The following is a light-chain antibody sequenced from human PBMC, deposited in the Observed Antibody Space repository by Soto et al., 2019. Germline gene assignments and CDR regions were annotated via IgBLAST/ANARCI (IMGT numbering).Light chain of an antibody. CDR3: QQYDNLTLT. J-gene: IGKJ4*01. CDR1: QDIRNY. V-gene: IGKV1-33*01. Sequence: EIERAHSPSSLSASVGSRFIITRQASQDIRNYLNWYQQKPGKAPKLLIYDASNLETGVPSRLSGSGYGTDFTFTISSLKHEDIETYYCQQYDNLTLTFGGGTKVDIK. CDR2: DAS.